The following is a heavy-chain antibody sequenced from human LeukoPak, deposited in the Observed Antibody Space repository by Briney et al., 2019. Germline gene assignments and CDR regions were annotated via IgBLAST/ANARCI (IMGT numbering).Heavy chain of an antibody. CDR2: ISSSSNYI. Sequence: GGSLRLSCAASGFTFSDYIMNRVRQAPGKGLEWVSYISSSSNYIYYADSVKGRFTISRDNAKNSLYLQMNSLRAEDTAVYYCARECMDTTMVDAFDIWGQGTMVTVSS. V-gene: IGHV3-21*01. CDR3: ARECMDTTMVDAFDI. J-gene: IGHJ3*02. CDR1: GFTFSDYI. D-gene: IGHD5-18*01.